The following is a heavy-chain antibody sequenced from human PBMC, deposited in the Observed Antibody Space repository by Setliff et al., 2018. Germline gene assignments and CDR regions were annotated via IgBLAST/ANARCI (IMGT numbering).Heavy chain of an antibody. CDR1: GYTFTTYA. V-gene: IGHV1-3*01. CDR3: ARTGVGSGLLWFEKDWFDP. J-gene: IGHJ5*02. CDR2: ITAGNGNT. D-gene: IGHD3-10*01. Sequence: ASVKVSCKASGYTFTTYAIHWVRQAPGQRPEWMGWITAGNGNTKYSQKFQGRVTITRDTSASTAYMELSSLRSEDTAVYYCARTGVGSGLLWFEKDWFDPWGQGTLVTVSS.